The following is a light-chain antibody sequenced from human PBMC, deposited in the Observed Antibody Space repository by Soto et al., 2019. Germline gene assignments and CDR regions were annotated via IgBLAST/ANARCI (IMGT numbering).Light chain of an antibody. V-gene: IGLV2-14*01. Sequence: QPSLTQPASVSGSPGQAITIACSGSNSDVGAYRYVSWYQQHPGKAPKLMIYEVSNRPSGVSERFSGSKSGNTASLTIFGLQAEDEADYYCSSYTITSTYVFGTGTKVTVL. CDR3: SSYTITSTYV. J-gene: IGLJ1*01. CDR2: EVS. CDR1: NSDVGAYRY.